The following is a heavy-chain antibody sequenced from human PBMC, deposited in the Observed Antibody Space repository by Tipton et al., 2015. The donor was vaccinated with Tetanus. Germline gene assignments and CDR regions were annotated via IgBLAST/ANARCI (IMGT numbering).Heavy chain of an antibody. D-gene: IGHD7-27*01. CDR1: GFIFSDSY. J-gene: IGHJ6*02. V-gene: IGHV3-74*01. CDR3: ARGRLGRDYGMDV. Sequence: SLRLSCAASGFIFSDSYMGWVRRAPGKGLEWVSRMNSDGSSTIYADSVKGRFTISRDNAKNTLFLQMSSLRAEDTAVYYCARGRLGRDYGMDVWGQGTTVTVSS. CDR2: MNSDGSST.